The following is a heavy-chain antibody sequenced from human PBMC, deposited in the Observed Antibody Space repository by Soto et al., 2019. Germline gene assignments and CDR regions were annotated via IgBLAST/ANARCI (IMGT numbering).Heavy chain of an antibody. J-gene: IGHJ5*02. CDR3: ARDNSQNYGNPAASSWFHP. CDR1: GDPLTSYD. D-gene: IGHD2-15*01. Sequence: EASVKFSCKASGDPLTSYDIKWVRQATGQGLEWMGWMNTNSGNTGYAQKFQGRVTITRDTSTSTVYMDLSSLRYEGTAVYYCARDNSQNYGNPAASSWFHPWGQGTPVTVSS. CDR2: MNTNSGNT. V-gene: IGHV1-8*01.